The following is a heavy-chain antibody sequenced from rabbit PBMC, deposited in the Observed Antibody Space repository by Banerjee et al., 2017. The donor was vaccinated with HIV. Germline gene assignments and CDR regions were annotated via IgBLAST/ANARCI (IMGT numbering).Heavy chain of an antibody. CDR1: GIDLSSTA. D-gene: IGHD6-1*01. J-gene: IGHJ4*01. V-gene: IGHV1S45*01. Sequence: QEHLVESGGGLLQPGGSLTLTCTVSGIDLSSTAMSWVRQAPGKGLEWIARIYAGSDGTTYYASWAKGRFTISKTSSTTVTLQMTSLTAADTATYFCVRDRYARKNDDGDYFNLWGPGTLVTVS. CDR3: VRDRYARKNDDGDYFNL. CDR2: IYAGSDGTT.